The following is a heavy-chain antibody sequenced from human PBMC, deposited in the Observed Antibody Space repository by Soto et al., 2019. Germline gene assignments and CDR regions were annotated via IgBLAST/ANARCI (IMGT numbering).Heavy chain of an antibody. J-gene: IGHJ3*02. V-gene: IGHV3-13*01. CDR1: GFTFSSYD. CDR2: IGTAGDT. CDR3: ARSRASSGYYAFDI. Sequence: GGSLRLSCAASGFTFSSYDMHWVRQATGKGLEWVSAIGTAGDTYYPGSVKGRFTISRENAKNSLYLQMNSLRAEDTAVYYCARSRASSGYYAFDIWGRGTMVTVSS. D-gene: IGHD3-22*01.